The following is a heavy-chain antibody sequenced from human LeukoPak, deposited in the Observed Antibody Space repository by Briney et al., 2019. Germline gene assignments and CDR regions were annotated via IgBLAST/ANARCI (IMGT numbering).Heavy chain of an antibody. CDR3: ARDWDSGSYFDDY. V-gene: IGHV1-2*02. Sequence: VASVKVSCRASGYTFTGYYMHWVRQAPGQGLEWMGWINPNSGGTNYAQKFQGRVTMTRDTSISTAYMELSRLRSDDTAVYYCARDWDSGSYFDDYWGQGTLVTVSS. CDR1: GYTFTGYY. J-gene: IGHJ4*02. D-gene: IGHD1-26*01. CDR2: INPNSGGT.